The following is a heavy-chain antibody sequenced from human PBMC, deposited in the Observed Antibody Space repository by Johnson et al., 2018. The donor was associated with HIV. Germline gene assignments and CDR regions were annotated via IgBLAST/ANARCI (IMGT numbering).Heavy chain of an antibody. D-gene: IGHD1-7*01. CDR3: ARGRTGTKYDAVDI. CDR1: GFTFSTYW. Sequence: VYLVESGGGLVQPGGSLRLSCTASGFTFSTYWMSWVRQAPGKGLEWVANIKQDVSEKYYVDSVKGRFTISRDNAKNSLYLQMNSLRAEDTAVYYCARGRTGTKYDAVDIWGQGTMVTVSS. V-gene: IGHV3-7*04. J-gene: IGHJ3*02. CDR2: IKQDVSEK.